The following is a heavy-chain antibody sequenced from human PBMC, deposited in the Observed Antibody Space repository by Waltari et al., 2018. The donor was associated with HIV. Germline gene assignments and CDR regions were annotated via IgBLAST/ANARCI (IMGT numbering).Heavy chain of an antibody. V-gene: IGHV1-2*02. D-gene: IGHD2-2*01. CDR2: INPNSGGT. CDR1: GYTFTGSS. Sequence: QVQLVQSGAEVKKPGASVKVSCKASGYTFTGSSMHWVRQAPGQGLEWMGWINPNSGGTNYAQKFQGRVTMTRDTSISTAYMELSRLRSDDTAVYYCARDEYCSSTSCYPYYGMDVWGQGTTVTVSS. J-gene: IGHJ6*02. CDR3: ARDEYCSSTSCYPYYGMDV.